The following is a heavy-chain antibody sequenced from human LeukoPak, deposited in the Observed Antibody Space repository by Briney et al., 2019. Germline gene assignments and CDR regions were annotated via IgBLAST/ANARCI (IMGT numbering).Heavy chain of an antibody. CDR2: ISSSGSTI. V-gene: IGHV3-48*04. J-gene: IGHJ4*02. Sequence: GGSLRLSCTASGFTFSSYSMNWVRQAPGKGLEWVSYISSSGSTIYYADSVKGRFTISRDNAKNSLYLQMNSLRAEDTAVYYCARDLFAVPGGYWGQGTLVTVSS. CDR3: ARDLFAVPGGY. D-gene: IGHD3-3*01. CDR1: GFTFSSYS.